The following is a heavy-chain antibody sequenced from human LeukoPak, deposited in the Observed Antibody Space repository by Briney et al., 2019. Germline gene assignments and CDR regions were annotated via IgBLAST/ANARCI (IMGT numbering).Heavy chain of an antibody. D-gene: IGHD6-6*01. CDR3: ARIYGSSSGFDY. V-gene: IGHV4-38-2*01. Sequence: SETLSLTCAVSGYSISSGYYWGWIRQPPGKGLEWIGGMYHSGNTFYNPSLKSRVTLSVDTSKNQFSLKLSSVAAADTAIYYCARIYGSSSGFDYWGQGTLVTVSS. J-gene: IGHJ4*02. CDR2: MYHSGNT. CDR1: GYSISSGYY.